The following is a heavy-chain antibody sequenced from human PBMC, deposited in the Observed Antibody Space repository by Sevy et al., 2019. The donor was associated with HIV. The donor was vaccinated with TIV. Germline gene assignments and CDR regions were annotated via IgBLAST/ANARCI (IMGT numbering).Heavy chain of an antibody. Sequence: SETLSLTCTVSGGSISSGGYYWSWIRQHPGKGLEWIGYIYYSGSTYYNPSLKSRVTISVDTSKNKFSLKLSHVTAADTAVYYGAREKGLRSGDYVGGFDYWGQGTLVTVSS. CDR3: AREKGLRSGDYVGGFDY. CDR2: IYYSGST. J-gene: IGHJ4*02. V-gene: IGHV4-31*03. CDR1: GGSISSGGYY. D-gene: IGHD4-17*01.